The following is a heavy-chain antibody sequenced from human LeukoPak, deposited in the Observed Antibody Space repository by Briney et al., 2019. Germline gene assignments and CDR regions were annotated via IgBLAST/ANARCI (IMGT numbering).Heavy chain of an antibody. CDR2: IYYNRST. Sequence: RPSETLSLTCTVSSGSISSGSYSWSWIRQHPGKGLEWIGYIYYNRSTYYNPSLKSRVTISVDTSKNQFSLKLSSVTAADTAVYYCARDLLDTSMVHYWYFDLWGRGTLVTVSS. J-gene: IGHJ2*01. D-gene: IGHD5-18*01. CDR3: ARDLLDTSMVHYWYFDL. CDR1: SGSISSGSYS. V-gene: IGHV4-31*03.